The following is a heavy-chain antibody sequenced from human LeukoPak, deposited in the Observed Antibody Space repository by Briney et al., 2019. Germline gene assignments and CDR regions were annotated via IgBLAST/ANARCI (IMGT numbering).Heavy chain of an antibody. D-gene: IGHD2-15*01. J-gene: IGHJ4*02. CDR1: GYTFTSYD. Sequence: PGASVKVSCKASGYTFTSYDINWVRQATGQGLEWMGWMNPNSGNTGYAQKFQGRVTMTRNTSISTAYMELSSLRSEDTAVYYCARGYCSGGSCYGALNYWGQGTLVTVPS. CDR3: ARGYCSGGSCYGALNY. V-gene: IGHV1-8*01. CDR2: MNPNSGNT.